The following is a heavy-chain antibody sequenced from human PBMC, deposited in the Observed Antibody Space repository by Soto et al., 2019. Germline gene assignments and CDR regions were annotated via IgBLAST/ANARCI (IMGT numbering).Heavy chain of an antibody. V-gene: IGHV4-31*03. CDR1: GGSISSGGYY. J-gene: IGHJ4*02. Sequence: QVQLQESGPGLVKPSQTLSLTCTVSGGSISSGGYYWSWIRQHPGKGLEWIGYIDYTGSTYYNPSLTSRVTISVDPSKNQFSRKRTAVTPADTAVYYCATLFMVRGVRTFEYWAREPWAPSPQ. CDR2: IDYTGST. D-gene: IGHD3-10*01. CDR3: ATLFMVRGVRTFEY.